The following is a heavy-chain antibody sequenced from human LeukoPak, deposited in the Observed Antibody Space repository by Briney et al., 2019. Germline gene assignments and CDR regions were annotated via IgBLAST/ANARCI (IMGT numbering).Heavy chain of an antibody. CDR1: GFTFSSYG. Sequence: GGSLRLSCAASGFTFSSYGMSWIRQAPGKGLEWVSTISGDGGGTYYADSVKGRFTISRDNSQNTLFLQMYSLRADDTAVYYCAKGGGGYLDYWGQGALVTVSS. CDR3: AKGGGGYLDY. CDR2: ISGDGGGT. J-gene: IGHJ4*02. V-gene: IGHV3-23*01.